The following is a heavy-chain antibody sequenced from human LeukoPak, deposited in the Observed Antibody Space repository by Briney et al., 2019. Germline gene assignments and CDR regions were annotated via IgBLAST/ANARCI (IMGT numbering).Heavy chain of an antibody. J-gene: IGHJ4*02. CDR2: ISGSGGST. CDR3: AKAPTISPAAGPKPDY. Sequence: GGSLRLSCAASGFTFRSYAMSWVRQAPGKGLEWVSAISGSGGSTYYADSVKGRFTISRDNSKNTLYLQMNSLRAEDTAVYYCAKAPTISPAAGPKPDYWGQGTLVTVSS. D-gene: IGHD6-13*01. V-gene: IGHV3-23*01. CDR1: GFTFRSYA.